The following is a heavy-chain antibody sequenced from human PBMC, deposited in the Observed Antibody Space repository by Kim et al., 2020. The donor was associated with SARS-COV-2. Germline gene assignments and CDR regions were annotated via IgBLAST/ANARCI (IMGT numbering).Heavy chain of an antibody. V-gene: IGHV1-69*04. CDR2: IIPILDIT. Sequence: SVKVSCKASGGTFSNYAINWVRQAPGQGLEWMGRIIPILDITNYAPKLQARVTITADKSTGTAYMELSSLRSEDTAVYYCARGKARGSYYYYGMDVWGQGTTVTVSS. D-gene: IGHD3-10*01. CDR3: ARGKARGSYYYYGMDV. J-gene: IGHJ6*02. CDR1: GGTFSNYA.